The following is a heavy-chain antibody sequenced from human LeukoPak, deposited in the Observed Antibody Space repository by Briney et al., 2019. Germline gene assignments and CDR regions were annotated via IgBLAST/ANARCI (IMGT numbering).Heavy chain of an antibody. CDR3: ARGTYCSGGSCYSFQLFDY. J-gene: IGHJ4*02. Sequence: SGTLSLTCAVPGGSISSSNWWSWVRQPPGKGLEWIGEIYHSGSTNYNPSLKSRVTISVDKSKNQFSLKLSSVTAADTAVYYCARGTYCSGGSCYSFQLFDYWGQGTLVTVSS. CDR1: GGSISSSNW. V-gene: IGHV4-4*02. D-gene: IGHD2-15*01. CDR2: IYHSGST.